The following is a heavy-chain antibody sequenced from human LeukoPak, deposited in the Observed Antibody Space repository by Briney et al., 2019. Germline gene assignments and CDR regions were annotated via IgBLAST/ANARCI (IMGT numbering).Heavy chain of an antibody. J-gene: IGHJ4*02. Sequence: PGGSLRLSCAASGFTFSSYAMSWVRQAPGKGLEWVSTLDGNGDNTYYADSVKGRFTISRDNSRYTLFLQMNSLRAEDTAVYYCAKTSGYIYGNKNDYWGQGALVTVSS. CDR2: LDGNGDNT. D-gene: IGHD5-18*01. V-gene: IGHV3-23*01. CDR3: AKTSGYIYGNKNDY. CDR1: GFTFSSYA.